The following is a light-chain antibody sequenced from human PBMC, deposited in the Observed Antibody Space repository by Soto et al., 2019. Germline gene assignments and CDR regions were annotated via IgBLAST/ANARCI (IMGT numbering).Light chain of an antibody. CDR2: EVS. CDR3: CSYAGSQTWV. J-gene: IGLJ3*02. V-gene: IGLV2-8*01. Sequence: QSALTQPPSASGSPGQSVTISCTGTSSDVGGYNYVSWYQQHPGKAPKLMMFEVSQRPSGVPDRFSASKSGNTASLTISGLQAEDEADYYCCSYAGSQTWVFGGGTKLTVL. CDR1: SSDVGGYNY.